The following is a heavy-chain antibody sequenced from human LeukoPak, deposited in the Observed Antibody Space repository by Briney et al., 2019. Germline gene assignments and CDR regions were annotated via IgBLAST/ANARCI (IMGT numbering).Heavy chain of an antibody. J-gene: IGHJ4*02. Sequence: SETLSLTCAVYGGSFSVYYWSWIRQPPGKGLEWIGEINHSGSTNYNPSPKSRVTISVDTSKNQFSLKLSSVTAADAAVYYCAIRYDSSGYYYFDYWGQGTLVTVSS. CDR3: AIRYDSSGYYYFDY. D-gene: IGHD3-22*01. V-gene: IGHV4-34*01. CDR1: GGSFSVYY. CDR2: INHSGST.